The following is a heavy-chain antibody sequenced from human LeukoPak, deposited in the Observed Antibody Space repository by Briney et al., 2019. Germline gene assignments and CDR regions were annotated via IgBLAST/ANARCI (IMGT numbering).Heavy chain of an antibody. CDR2: INGGNGNT. J-gene: IGHJ4*02. D-gene: IGHD6-19*01. Sequence: ASVKVSCKASGYTFTIYYMHWVRQAPGQRLEWMGWINGGNGNTKYSQKFQGRVTITRDTSATTAYMELSRLRSEDTAVYYYARGIGASSGWYVIDYWGQGTLVTVSS. CDR1: GYTFTIYY. CDR3: ARGIGASSGWYVIDY. V-gene: IGHV1-3*01.